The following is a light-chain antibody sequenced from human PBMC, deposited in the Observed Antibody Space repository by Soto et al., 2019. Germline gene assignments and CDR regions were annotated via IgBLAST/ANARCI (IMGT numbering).Light chain of an antibody. J-gene: IGKJ5*01. CDR2: DAS. V-gene: IGKV1-33*01. Sequence: DIQMTQSPSSLSASVVYRVTIACQASQDINKNLIWYQQKPGKAPKLLIYDASDLETGVPSRFSGSGSGTGFTFTISSLQPEDFATYYCQQYESLPLTFGQGTRLEI. CDR1: QDINKN. CDR3: QQYESLPLT.